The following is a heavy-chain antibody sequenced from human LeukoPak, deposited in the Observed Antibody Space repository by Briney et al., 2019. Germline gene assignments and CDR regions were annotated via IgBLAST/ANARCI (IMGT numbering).Heavy chain of an antibody. D-gene: IGHD5-12*01. V-gene: IGHV1-2*02. CDR1: GYTFTGYY. CDR2: INPNSGGT. CDR3: ARDLPYSGYDYVGGPIRFLDY. Sequence: GASVKVSCKASGYTFTGYYMHWVRQAPGQGLEWMGWINPNSGGTNYAQKFQGRVTMTRDTSISTAYMELRSLRSDDTAVYYCARDLPYSGYDYVGGPIRFLDYWGQGTLVTVSS. J-gene: IGHJ4*02.